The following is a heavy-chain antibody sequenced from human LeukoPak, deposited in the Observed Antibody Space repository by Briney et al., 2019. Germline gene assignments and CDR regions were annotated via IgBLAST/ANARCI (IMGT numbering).Heavy chain of an antibody. CDR1: GFTFSTYV. D-gene: IGHD3-16*01. J-gene: IGHJ4*02. V-gene: IGHV3-23*01. CDR2: ISGSGGTT. Sequence: GGSLRLSCEASGFTFSTYVMSWVRQAPGKGLECVSSISGSGGTTYYADSVKGRFTISRDNSKNTVYLQMSSLTVEDTAIYYCAKEKLRYYDYWGQGALVTVSS. CDR3: AKEKLRYYDY.